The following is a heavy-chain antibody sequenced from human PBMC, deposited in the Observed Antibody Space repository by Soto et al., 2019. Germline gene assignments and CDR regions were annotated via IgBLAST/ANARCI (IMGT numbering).Heavy chain of an antibody. CDR2: ISSSSSYI. V-gene: IGHV3-21*01. J-gene: IGHJ3*02. Sequence: GGSLRLSCAASGFTFSSYSMNWVRQAPGKGLEWVSSISSSSSYIYYADSVKGRFTISRDNAKNSLYLQMNSLRAEDTAVYYCARIAGPRDAFDIWGQGTMVTVSS. CDR3: ARIAGPRDAFDI. CDR1: GFTFSSYS. D-gene: IGHD3-10*01.